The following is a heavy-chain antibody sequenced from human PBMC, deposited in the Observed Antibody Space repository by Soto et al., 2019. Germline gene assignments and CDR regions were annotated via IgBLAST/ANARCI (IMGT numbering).Heavy chain of an antibody. CDR3: ARASPVVTDV. CDR2: IYYSGST. J-gene: IGHJ6*02. CDR1: GGSISSGDYY. V-gene: IGHV4-30-4*01. D-gene: IGHD5-18*01. Sequence: QVQLQESGPGLVKPSQTLSLTCTVSGGSISSGDYYWSWIRPPPGKGLEWIGYIYYSGSTYYNPPLKSRVTISVDTSKNQFPLKLSSVTAADTAVYYCARASPVVTDVWGQGTTVTVSS.